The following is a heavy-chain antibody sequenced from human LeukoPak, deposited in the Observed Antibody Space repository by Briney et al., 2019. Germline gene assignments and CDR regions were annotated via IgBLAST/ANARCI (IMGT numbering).Heavy chain of an antibody. CDR2: MHFSGNT. Sequence: SETLSLTCTVFSGSISTYYWSWIRQAPGKGLEWIGYMHFSGNTNYNPSLKSRVTMSLETSENQFSLKLTSVTTADTAVYYCARVGGYSAGWYEGVWGQGTLVTVSS. CDR1: SGSISTYY. J-gene: IGHJ1*01. CDR3: ARVGGYSAGWYEGV. D-gene: IGHD6-19*01. V-gene: IGHV4-59*01.